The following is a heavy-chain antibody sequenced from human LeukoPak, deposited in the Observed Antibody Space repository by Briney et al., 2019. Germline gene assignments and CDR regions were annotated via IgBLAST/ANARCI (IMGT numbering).Heavy chain of an antibody. CDR1: GYTFTSYD. Sequence: GASVKVSCKSSGYTFTSYDINWVRQATGQGLEWMGCMNPNSANRGYAQKFQGRDTMTRDTSISTAYMELSSLTSEDTAVYYCARGPSYGSGSYNNYGIDYWGQGTLVTVSS. CDR2: MNPNSANR. CDR3: ARGPSYGSGSYNNYGIDY. D-gene: IGHD3-10*01. J-gene: IGHJ4*02. V-gene: IGHV1-8*01.